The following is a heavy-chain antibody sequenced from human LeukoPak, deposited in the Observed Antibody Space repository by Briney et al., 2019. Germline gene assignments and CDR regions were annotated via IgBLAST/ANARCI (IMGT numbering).Heavy chain of an antibody. D-gene: IGHD6-19*01. V-gene: IGHV1-18*04. CDR1: GYTFTTSG. CDR3: ARGTVAGIDY. CDR2: IGGSNINT. Sequence: ASVMVSCKASGYTFTTSGINWVRLAPGQGLEWMGWIGGSNINTNYAQNFQGRVTMTRDTSTSTVYMELSSLRSEDTAVYYCARGTVAGIDYWGQGTLVTVSS. J-gene: IGHJ4*02.